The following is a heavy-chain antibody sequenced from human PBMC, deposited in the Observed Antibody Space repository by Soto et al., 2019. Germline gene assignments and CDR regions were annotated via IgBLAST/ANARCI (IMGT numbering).Heavy chain of an antibody. V-gene: IGHV3-66*01. J-gene: IGHJ3*02. D-gene: IGHD2-15*01. CDR2: IYSGGST. CDR1: GFTVGSNY. Sequence: GGSLRLSCAASGFTVGSNYMSWVRQAPGKGLEWVSVIYSGGSTYYADSVKGRFTISRDNSKNTLYLQMNSLRAEDTAVYYCAREVEMATPDAFDIWGQGTMVTVSS. CDR3: AREVEMATPDAFDI.